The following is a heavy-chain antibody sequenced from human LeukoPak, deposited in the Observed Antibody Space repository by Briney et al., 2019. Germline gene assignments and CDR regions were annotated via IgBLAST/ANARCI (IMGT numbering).Heavy chain of an antibody. Sequence: GGSLRLSCAVSGFNFNNAWMSWVRQTPWKGLEWVGRIKTKTDGGTTDSAAPVKGRFTISRDDSKNTLYLQMNTLKTDDTAVYYCTTDGYLFGGSSLDYWGQGTLVTVSS. CDR3: TTDGYLFGGSSLDY. J-gene: IGHJ4*02. CDR1: GFNFNNAW. CDR2: IKTKTDGGTT. D-gene: IGHD6-6*01. V-gene: IGHV3-15*01.